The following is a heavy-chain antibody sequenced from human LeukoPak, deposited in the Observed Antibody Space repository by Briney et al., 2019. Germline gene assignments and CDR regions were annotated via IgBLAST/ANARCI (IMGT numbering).Heavy chain of an antibody. V-gene: IGHV1-69*05. D-gene: IGHD6-19*01. CDR2: IIPIFGTA. CDR3: ARRAYNSGSYIGEDF. Sequence: SVKVSCKASGGTFSSYAISWVRQAPGQGLEWMGGIIPIFGTANYAQKFQGRVTITTDESTSTAYMELSSLRSEDTAVYYCARRAYNSGSYIGEDFWGQGTLVTVSS. J-gene: IGHJ4*02. CDR1: GGTFSSYA.